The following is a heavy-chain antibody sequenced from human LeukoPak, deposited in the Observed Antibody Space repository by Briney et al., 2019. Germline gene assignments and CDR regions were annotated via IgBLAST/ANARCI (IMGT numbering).Heavy chain of an antibody. Sequence: ASVKVSCKISGYTLNDISVHWVRQPPGKGLEWMGGVDPDDGQRVYAQRFQGRVTMTEDTSTNTACMELSRLRSEDTAVYFCAAVSGHYTLLDAWGQGALVTVST. D-gene: IGHD4-11*01. J-gene: IGHJ5*02. CDR3: AAVSGHYTLLDA. V-gene: IGHV1-24*01. CDR1: GYTLNDIS. CDR2: VDPDDGQR.